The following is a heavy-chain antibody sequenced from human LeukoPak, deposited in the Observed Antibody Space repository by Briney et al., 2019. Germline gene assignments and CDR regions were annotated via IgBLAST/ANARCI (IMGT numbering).Heavy chain of an antibody. CDR2: IYYSGRT. J-gene: IGHJ4*02. D-gene: IGHD7-27*01. CDR3: AKGGDNDYVDY. CDR1: GGSINSYY. V-gene: IGHV4-59*01. Sequence: PSETLSLTCTVSGGSINSYYWSWIRQPPGKGLEWIGYIYYSGRTNYNPSLKSRVTISIDTSKNQFSLNLSSVTAADTAVYYCAKGGDNDYVDYWGQGTLVTVSS.